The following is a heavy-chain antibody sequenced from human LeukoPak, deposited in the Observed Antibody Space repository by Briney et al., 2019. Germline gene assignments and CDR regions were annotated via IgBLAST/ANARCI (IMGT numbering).Heavy chain of an antibody. CDR1: GFTFSSYA. CDR2: ISSNEGST. J-gene: IGHJ4*02. D-gene: IGHD6-13*01. Sequence: GGSLRLNCAASGFTFSSYAMHWVRQAQGQGLEYVSAISSNEGSTYYANSVKVRFTVSRDNSKNTLYLQMGSLRAEDMAVYYCARMIAAAGTSHYDYWGQGTLVTVSS. CDR3: ARMIAAAGTSHYDY. V-gene: IGHV3-64*01.